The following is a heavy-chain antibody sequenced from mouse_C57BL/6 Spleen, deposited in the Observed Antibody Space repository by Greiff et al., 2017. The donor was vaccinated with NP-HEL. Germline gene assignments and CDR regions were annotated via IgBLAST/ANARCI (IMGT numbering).Heavy chain of an antibody. CDR2: ISDGGSYT. CDR1: GFTFSSYA. CDR3: ARAFNWDVYAMDY. J-gene: IGHJ4*01. V-gene: IGHV5-4*01. D-gene: IGHD4-1*01. Sequence: EVHLVESGGGLVKPGGSLKLSCAASGFTFSSYAMSWVRQTPEKRLEWVATISDGGSYTYYPDNVKGRFTISRDNAKNNLYLQMSHLKSEDTAMYYCARAFNWDVYAMDYWGQGTSVTVSS.